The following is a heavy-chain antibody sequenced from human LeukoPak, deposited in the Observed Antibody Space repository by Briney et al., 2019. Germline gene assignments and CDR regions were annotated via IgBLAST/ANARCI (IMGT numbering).Heavy chain of an antibody. J-gene: IGHJ4*02. CDR3: ATAPRGFGDYVSDY. V-gene: IGHV1-24*01. D-gene: IGHD4-17*01. CDR2: FDREDGEI. Sequence: ASVKVSCTVSGYSFTELSMHWVRQAPGKGPERMGTFDREDGEIINTQKLQGRVTLTADTSTGTPYMELINLRSEDTAVYYCATAPRGFGDYVSDYLGEG. CDR1: GYSFTELS.